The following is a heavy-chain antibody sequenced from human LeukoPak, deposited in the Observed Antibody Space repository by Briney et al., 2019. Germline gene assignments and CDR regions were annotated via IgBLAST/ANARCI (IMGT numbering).Heavy chain of an antibody. CDR3: ARHFDGSGSYYLDP. Sequence: NASETLSLTCTVSGGSISSSSYYWGWIRQPPGKGLEWIGSIYNSGSTYYNPSLKSRVTISIDTSKNQFSLKLSSVTAADTAVYYCARHFDGSGSYYLDPWGQGTLVTVSS. V-gene: IGHV4-39*01. J-gene: IGHJ5*02. CDR2: IYNSGST. CDR1: GGSISSSSYY. D-gene: IGHD3-10*01.